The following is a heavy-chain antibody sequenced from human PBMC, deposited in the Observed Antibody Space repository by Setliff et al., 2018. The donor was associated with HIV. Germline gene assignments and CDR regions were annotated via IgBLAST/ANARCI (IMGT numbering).Heavy chain of an antibody. D-gene: IGHD3-22*01. CDR1: GGSFSRYY. V-gene: IGHV4-34*01. J-gene: IGHJ3*01. CDR2: INHSGTT. CDR3: ARSRRGYYSVVGAFDV. Sequence: LSLTCAVYGGSFSRYYWTWIRQPPGKGLEWIGEINHSGTTNYNPSLKSRVTVSVDTSKNQFSLNLNSVTAADTSVYYCARSRRGYYSVVGAFDVWGQGTTVTVSS.